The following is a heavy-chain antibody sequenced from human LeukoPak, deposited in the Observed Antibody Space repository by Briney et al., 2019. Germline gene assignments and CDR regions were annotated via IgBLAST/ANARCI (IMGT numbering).Heavy chain of an antibody. J-gene: IGHJ4*02. Sequence: PGRSLRLSCAASEFTFSSYGMHWVRQAPGKGLEWVAVISYDGSNKNYADSVKGRFTISRDNSKNTLYLQMNSLRAEDTAVYYCAKEKVVGRDLLGQGYYFDYWGQGTLVTVSS. D-gene: IGHD1-26*01. V-gene: IGHV3-30*18. CDR1: EFTFSSYG. CDR2: ISYDGSNK. CDR3: AKEKVVGRDLLGQGYYFDY.